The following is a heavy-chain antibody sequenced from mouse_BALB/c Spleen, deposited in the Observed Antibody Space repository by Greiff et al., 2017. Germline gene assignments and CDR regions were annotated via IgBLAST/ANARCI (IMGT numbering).Heavy chain of an antibody. J-gene: IGHJ3*01. CDR2: ISYDGSN. Sequence: EVQLQESGPGLVKPSQSLSLTCSVTGYSITSGYYWNWIRQFPGNKLEWMGYISYDGSNNYNPSLKNRISITRDTSKNQFFLKLNSVTTEDTATYYCARGWGNPFAYWGQGTLVTVSA. CDR1: GYSITSGYY. V-gene: IGHV3-6*02. D-gene: IGHD2-1*01. CDR3: ARGWGNPFAY.